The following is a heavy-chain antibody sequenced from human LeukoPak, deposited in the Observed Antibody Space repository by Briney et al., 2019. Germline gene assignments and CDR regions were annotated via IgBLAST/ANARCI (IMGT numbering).Heavy chain of an antibody. Sequence: SETLSLTCTVSGYSISSGYYWGWIRQPPGQGLEWIGSIYHSGSTYYNPSLKSRVTISVDTSKNQFSLKLSSVTAADTAVYYCARARGSYRLGSWGYVDYWGQGTLVTVSS. D-gene: IGHD1-26*01. V-gene: IGHV4-38-2*02. CDR1: GYSISSGYY. J-gene: IGHJ4*02. CDR2: IYHSGST. CDR3: ARARGSYRLGSWGYVDY.